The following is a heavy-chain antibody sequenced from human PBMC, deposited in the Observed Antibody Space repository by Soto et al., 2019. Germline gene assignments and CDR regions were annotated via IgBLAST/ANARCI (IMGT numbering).Heavy chain of an antibody. V-gene: IGHV4-4*02. CDR1: GDSVTSNVW. Sequence: QVQLQESGPGLVKPSGTLSLTCAVSGDSVTSNVWWSWVRQPPGKGVEWIGEAYHNGLTDYNPSLKSRVTMSVDTSKNEFSLKLTSLTAADTAIYYCARDAAVPGESDRFDYWGQGTLVTVS. CDR3: ARDAAVPGESDRFDY. D-gene: IGHD6-19*01. CDR2: AYHNGLT. J-gene: IGHJ4*02.